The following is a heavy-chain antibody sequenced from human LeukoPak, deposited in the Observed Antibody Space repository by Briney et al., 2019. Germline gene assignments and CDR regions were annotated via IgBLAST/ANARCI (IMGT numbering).Heavy chain of an antibody. V-gene: IGHV3-30-3*01. J-gene: IGHJ4*02. Sequence: GGSLRLSCAASGFTFSSYAMHWVRQAPGKGLEWVAVISYDGSNKYYADSVKGRFTISRDNTMNSLYLQMSSLRAEDTAVYYCATDRGWRTSGYYLYYFEYWGQGTLVTYSS. CDR2: ISYDGSNK. CDR3: ATDRGWRTSGYYLYYFEY. D-gene: IGHD3-3*01. CDR1: GFTFSSYA.